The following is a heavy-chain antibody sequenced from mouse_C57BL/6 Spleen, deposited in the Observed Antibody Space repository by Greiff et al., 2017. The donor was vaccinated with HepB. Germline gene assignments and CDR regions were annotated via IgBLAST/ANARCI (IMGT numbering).Heavy chain of an antibody. CDR2: INPGSGGT. D-gene: IGHD1-1*01. V-gene: IGHV1-54*01. Sequence: QVQLKESGAELVRPGTSVKVSCKASGYAFTNYLIEWVKQRPGQGLEWIGVINPGSGGTNYNEKFKGKATLTADKSSSTAYMQLSSLTSEDSAVYFCARSGITTVVGSMDYWGQGTSVTVSS. J-gene: IGHJ4*01. CDR1: GYAFTNYL. CDR3: ARSGITTVVGSMDY.